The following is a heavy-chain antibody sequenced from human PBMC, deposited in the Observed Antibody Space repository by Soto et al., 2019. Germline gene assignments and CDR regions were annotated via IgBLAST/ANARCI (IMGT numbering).Heavy chain of an antibody. D-gene: IGHD5-18*01. CDR1: GGSSSSGDDD. CDR2: IYYSGST. CDR3: ARHRGYIIGYNGVDP. Sequence: PSAPRSVACTVDGGSSSSGDDDWHRNHKPPGKGLEWSGDIYYSGSTHYNPSLKSRVTISIDTSKNQFSLKLISVTAADTAVYYCARHRGYIIGYNGVDPWGQGSLVTAP. V-gene: IGHV4-30-4*01. J-gene: IGHJ5*01.